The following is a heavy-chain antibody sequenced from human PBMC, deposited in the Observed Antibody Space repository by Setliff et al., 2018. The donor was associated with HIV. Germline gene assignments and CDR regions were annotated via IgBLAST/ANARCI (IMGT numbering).Heavy chain of an antibody. Sequence: PSETLSLTCTVYGGSFSGYYWTWIRQPPGKGLEFIGEMNHRGVIKYLSSLKSRVTMAVDTPKKQFSLKLSSVTAADTAVYYCARVRATVASYYFDYWGQGTLVTVSS. CDR2: MNHRGVI. D-gene: IGHD4-17*01. CDR3: ARVRATVASYYFDY. CDR1: GGSFSGYY. V-gene: IGHV4-34*01. J-gene: IGHJ4*02.